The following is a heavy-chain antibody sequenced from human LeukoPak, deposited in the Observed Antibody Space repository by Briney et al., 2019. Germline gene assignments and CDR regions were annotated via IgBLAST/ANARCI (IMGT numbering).Heavy chain of an antibody. CDR1: GYIFTSYW. V-gene: IGHV5-51*01. Sequence: GESLKIYCKGSGYIFTSYWIGSVRQMPGKGLEWMRIIYPGDSDTRYSPSFQGQVTISADKSISTAYLQWSSLKASDTAMYYCARLLWFGELLFAFDYWGQGTLVTVSS. CDR2: IYPGDSDT. D-gene: IGHD3-10*01. J-gene: IGHJ4*02. CDR3: ARLLWFGELLFAFDY.